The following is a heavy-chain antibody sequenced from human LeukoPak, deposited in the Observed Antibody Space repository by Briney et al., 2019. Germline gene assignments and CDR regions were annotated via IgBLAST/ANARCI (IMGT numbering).Heavy chain of an antibody. J-gene: IGHJ5*02. D-gene: IGHD6-19*01. V-gene: IGHV4-61*08. Sequence: PSQTLSLTCTVSGGSISSGGYYWSWIRQPPGKGLEWIGYIYYSGSTNYNPSLKSRVTISVDTSKNQFSLKLSSVTAADTAVYYCASRLSGYSSGWYGWFDPWGQGTLVTVSS. CDR2: IYYSGST. CDR1: GGSISSGGYY. CDR3: ASRLSGYSSGWYGWFDP.